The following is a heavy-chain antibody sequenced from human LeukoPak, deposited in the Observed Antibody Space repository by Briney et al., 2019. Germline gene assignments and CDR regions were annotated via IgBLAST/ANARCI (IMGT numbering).Heavy chain of an antibody. J-gene: IGHJ4*02. D-gene: IGHD4-17*01. Sequence: ASVKVSCKASGYTFTGYYMHWVRQAPGQGLEWMGWINPNSGGTNYAQKFQGRVTMTRDTSIGTAYMELSRLRSDDTAVYYCARDVYGDYAIDYWGQGTLVIVSS. CDR1: GYTFTGYY. V-gene: IGHV1-2*02. CDR2: INPNSGGT. CDR3: ARDVYGDYAIDY.